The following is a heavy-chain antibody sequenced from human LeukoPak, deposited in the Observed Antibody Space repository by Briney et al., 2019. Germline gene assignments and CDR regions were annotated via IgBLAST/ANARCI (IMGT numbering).Heavy chain of an antibody. V-gene: IGHV1-18*01. CDR3: ARGKRLLRYFDWGLIAFDI. CDR1: GYTFTGYG. J-gene: IGHJ3*02. Sequence: ASVKVSCKTSGYTFTGYGISWVRQAPGQGLEWMGWISPYNGNTTYIQKFQGRVTMTTDTSTSTAYMEVRSLRSEDTAVYYCARGKRLLRYFDWGLIAFDIWGQGTMVTVSS. CDR2: ISPYNGNT. D-gene: IGHD3-9*01.